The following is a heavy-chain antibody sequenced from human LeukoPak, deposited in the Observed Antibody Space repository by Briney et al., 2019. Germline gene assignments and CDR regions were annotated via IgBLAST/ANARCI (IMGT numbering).Heavy chain of an antibody. V-gene: IGHV4-59*01. J-gene: IGHJ4*02. Sequence: SETLSFTCTVSGGSISSYYWSWIRQPPGKGLEWIGYIYYSGSTNYNPSLKSRVTISVDTSKNQFSLKLSSVTAADTAVYYCARADPYDILTGYQFDYWGQGTLVTVSS. CDR2: IYYSGST. D-gene: IGHD3-9*01. CDR1: GGSISSYY. CDR3: ARADPYDILTGYQFDY.